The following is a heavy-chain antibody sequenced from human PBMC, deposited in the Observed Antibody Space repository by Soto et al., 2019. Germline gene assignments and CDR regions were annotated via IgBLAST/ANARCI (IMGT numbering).Heavy chain of an antibody. CDR2: IFYLGSS. V-gene: IGHV4-39*01. J-gene: IGHJ5*02. CDR3: ASQFSALRTTKWIHX. Sequence: SETLSLTCTVSGGSIISSDFYWGWVRQPPGKGLELIGSIFYLGSSYYNPSLKSRVTMSVDTSKNQLSLRLRSVTAAETALYLCASQFSALRTTKWIHXWGQAILVTVYX. CDR1: GGSIISSDFY. D-gene: IGHD1-1*01.